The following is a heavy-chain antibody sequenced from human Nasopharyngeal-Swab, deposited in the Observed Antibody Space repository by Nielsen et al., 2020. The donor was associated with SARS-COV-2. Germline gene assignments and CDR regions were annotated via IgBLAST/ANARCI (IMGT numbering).Heavy chain of an antibody. CDR3: ARVRPHYFDSSGYDY. Sequence: SETLSLTCTVSGGSFTGFYWSWIRQPPGKGLEWIGYIYYGGSTNYNPSLKSRVTISLDTPKNQFSLILSSVTAADTAVYYCARVRPHYFDSSGYDYWGQGTLVTVSS. J-gene: IGHJ4*02. V-gene: IGHV4-59*01. CDR1: GGSFTGFY. CDR2: IYYGGST. D-gene: IGHD3-22*01.